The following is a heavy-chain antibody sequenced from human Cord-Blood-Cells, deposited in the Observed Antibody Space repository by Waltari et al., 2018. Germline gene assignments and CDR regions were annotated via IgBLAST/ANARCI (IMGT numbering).Heavy chain of an antibody. Sequence: QLQLQESGPGLVKPSETLSLTCTVSGGSIRSSSYYWGWIRQPPGKGLEWIGSIYYSWSTYYNPSLKSRVTISVDTSKNQFSLKLSSVTAADTAVYYCARQVWESIDYWGQGTLVTVSS. CDR3: ARQVWESIDY. CDR2: IYYSWST. D-gene: IGHD1-26*01. CDR1: GGSIRSSSYY. V-gene: IGHV4-39*01. J-gene: IGHJ4*02.